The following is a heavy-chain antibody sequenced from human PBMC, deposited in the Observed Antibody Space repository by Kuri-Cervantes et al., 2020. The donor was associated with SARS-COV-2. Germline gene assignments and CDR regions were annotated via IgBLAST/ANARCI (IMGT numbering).Heavy chain of an antibody. D-gene: IGHD1-20*01. CDR3: ASRSASLTELYYFDY. CDR1: GGSVSSGSYY. J-gene: IGHJ4*02. Sequence: SETLSLTCTVSGGSVSSGSYYWSWIRQPPGKGLEWIGYIYYSGSTNYNPSLKSRVTISVDTSKYQFSLKLSSVTAADTAVYYCASRSASLTELYYFDYWGQGTLVTVSS. CDR2: IYYSGST. V-gene: IGHV4-61*01.